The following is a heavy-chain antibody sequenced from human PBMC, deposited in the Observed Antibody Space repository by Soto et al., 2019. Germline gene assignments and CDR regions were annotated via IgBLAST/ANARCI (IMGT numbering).Heavy chain of an antibody. J-gene: IGHJ4*02. CDR2: IKQDGSEK. CDR1: GFSFSNYC. Sequence: GGSLRLSCAASGFSFSNYCMSWVRQASGKGLEWVANIKQDGSEKYYVDSVKGRFTISRDNAKNSLYLQMNSLRAEDTAVYYCECSSSNSYAWGQGTLVTVSS. V-gene: IGHV3-7*01. D-gene: IGHD2-2*01. CDR3: ECSSSNSYA.